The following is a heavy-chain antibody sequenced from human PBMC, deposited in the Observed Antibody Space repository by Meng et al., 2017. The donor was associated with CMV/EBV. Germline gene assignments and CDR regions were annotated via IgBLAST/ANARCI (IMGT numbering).Heavy chain of an antibody. J-gene: IGHJ6*02. CDR2: ISSSGSTI. Sequence: GESLKISCAASGFTFSSYEMNWVRQAPGKGLEWVSYISSSGSTIYYADSVKGRFTISRDNAKSSLYLQMNSLRAEDTAVYYCARDLAVAGSYYYYGMDVWGQGTTVTVSS. CDR3: ARDLAVAGSYYYYGMDV. V-gene: IGHV3-48*03. CDR1: GFTFSSYE. D-gene: IGHD6-19*01.